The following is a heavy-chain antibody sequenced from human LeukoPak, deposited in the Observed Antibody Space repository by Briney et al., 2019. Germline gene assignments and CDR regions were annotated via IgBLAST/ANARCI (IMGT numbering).Heavy chain of an antibody. CDR1: GGSFSGYY. J-gene: IGHJ6*03. CDR3: ARARNLSRNCSSTSCYLYYYYYMDV. Sequence: SETLSLTCAVYGGSFSGYYWSWIRQPPGKGLEWIGEINHSGSTTYNPSLKSRVTISVDTSKNQFSLKLSSVTAADTAVYYCARARNLSRNCSSTSCYLYYYYYMDVWGKGTTVTVSS. CDR2: INHSGST. V-gene: IGHV4-34*01. D-gene: IGHD2-2*01.